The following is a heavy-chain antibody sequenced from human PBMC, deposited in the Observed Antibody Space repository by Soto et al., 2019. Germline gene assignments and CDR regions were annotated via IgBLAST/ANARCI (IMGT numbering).Heavy chain of an antibody. J-gene: IGHJ5*02. CDR2: IIPIFGTA. Sequence: QVQLVQSGAEVKKPGSSVKVSCKASGGTFSSYAISWVRQAPGQGLEWMGGIIPIFGTANYAQKFQGRVTITADESTSTAYMELSSLRSEDTAVYYCARVVYDSTGYRPNWFDPWGQGTLLTVSS. V-gene: IGHV1-69*12. CDR3: ARVVYDSTGYRPNWFDP. D-gene: IGHD3-22*01. CDR1: GGTFSSYA.